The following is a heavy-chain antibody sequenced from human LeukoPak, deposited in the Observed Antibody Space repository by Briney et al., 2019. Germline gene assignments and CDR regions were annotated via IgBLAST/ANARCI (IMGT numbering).Heavy chain of an antibody. D-gene: IGHD3-10*01. V-gene: IGHV1-2*02. CDR3: ARDFVGGGSAGGY. CDR1: GYNLNDYF. J-gene: IGHJ4*02. Sequence: ASVKVSCKASGYNLNDYFIHWVRQAHGQGLEWLGWINPDTGGTNLGDRFQGRVAMITDTSVTTAYMELSGLRSDDTAVYYCARDFVGGGSAGGYWGQGTLVTVSS. CDR2: INPDTGGT.